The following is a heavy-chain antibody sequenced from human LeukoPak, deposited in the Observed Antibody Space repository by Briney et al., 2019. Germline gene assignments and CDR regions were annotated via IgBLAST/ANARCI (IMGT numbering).Heavy chain of an antibody. J-gene: IGHJ6*02. V-gene: IGHV1-24*01. Sequence: ASVKVSCKASGGTRSSYATIWVRQATGKGLEWMGGFDPEDGETIYAQKFQGGVTMTEDTSTDTAYMELSSLRSEDTAVYYCATRKGGSPYYYGMDVWGQGTTVTVSS. D-gene: IGHD3-10*01. CDR3: ATRKGGSPYYYGMDV. CDR2: FDPEDGET. CDR1: GGTRSSYA.